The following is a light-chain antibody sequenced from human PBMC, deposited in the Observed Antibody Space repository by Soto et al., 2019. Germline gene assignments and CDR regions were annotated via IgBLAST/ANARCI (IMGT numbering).Light chain of an antibody. CDR3: LQDINYPWT. CDR1: QTIGTS. CDR2: GAS. J-gene: IGKJ1*01. V-gene: IGKV1-5*01. Sequence: DIQVTQSPSTLSASVGDRVTITCRASQTIGTSLAWFQQKPGKAPKLLIYGASNLQSGVPPRFSGSGSGTDFTLAISSLQPEDSATYYCLQDINYPWTFGQGTKVEIK.